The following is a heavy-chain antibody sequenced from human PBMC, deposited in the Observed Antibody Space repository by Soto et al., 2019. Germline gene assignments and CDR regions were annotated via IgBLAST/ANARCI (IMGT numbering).Heavy chain of an antibody. Sequence: EVQLLESGGGLVQPGGSLRLSCGASGFTFTNYAVAWIHQAPGKGLAWVSSTTSSGDVTYYADSVKGRFTVSRDNSKYTLYLQMNSLRAEDTATYYCAKYSTTGASRLFDYWGQGTLVTVSS. CDR3: AKYSTTGASRLFDY. CDR2: TTSSGDVT. J-gene: IGHJ4*02. D-gene: IGHD1-1*01. V-gene: IGHV3-23*01. CDR1: GFTFTNYA.